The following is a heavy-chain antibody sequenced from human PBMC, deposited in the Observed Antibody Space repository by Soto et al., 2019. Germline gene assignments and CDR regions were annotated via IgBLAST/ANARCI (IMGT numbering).Heavy chain of an antibody. D-gene: IGHD3-22*01. CDR2: IYHSGST. CDR3: ARVGYYDSSGYYYFDY. CDR1: GGSISSYY. V-gene: IGHV4-59*01. J-gene: IGHJ4*02. Sequence: SETLSLTCTVSGGSISSYYWSWIRQPPGKGLEWIGYIYHSGSTNYNPSLKSRVTISVDTSKNQFSLKLTSVTAADTAVYYCARVGYYDSSGYYYFDYWGQGTLVNVSS.